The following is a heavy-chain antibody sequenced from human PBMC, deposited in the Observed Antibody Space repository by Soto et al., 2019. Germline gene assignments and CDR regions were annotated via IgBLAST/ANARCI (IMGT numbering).Heavy chain of an antibody. J-gene: IGHJ5*02. D-gene: IGHD3-10*02. V-gene: IGHV1-2*02. CDR1: GYTFTGYY. CDR3: ARALPSVRGATRYHHGGNNWFEP. Sequence: QVQLVQSGAEVKKPGASVKVSCKASGYTFTGYYMHWVRQAPGQGLEWMGWINPNSGGTNYAQKFQGRVTMTRDPSISTGYMELSRVRSDDTAVYYCARALPSVRGATRYHHGGNNWFEPWGQGTLVTVSS. CDR2: INPNSGGT.